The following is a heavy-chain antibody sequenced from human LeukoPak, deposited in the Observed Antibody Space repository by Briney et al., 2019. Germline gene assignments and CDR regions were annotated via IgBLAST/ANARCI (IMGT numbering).Heavy chain of an antibody. CDR1: GFTLNSYG. CDR2: IWFDEYNT. J-gene: IGHJ6*02. Sequence: PGGSLRLSCAASGFTLNSYGMHWVRQAPGKGLEWVTVIWFDEYNTYYADSVKGRFTISRDNSKNTLYLQMNSLRAEDTAVYYCVRVGAEYGGTTPVYYYGMDVWGQGTTVTVSS. V-gene: IGHV3-33*01. D-gene: IGHD4/OR15-4a*01. CDR3: VRVGAEYGGTTPVYYYGMDV.